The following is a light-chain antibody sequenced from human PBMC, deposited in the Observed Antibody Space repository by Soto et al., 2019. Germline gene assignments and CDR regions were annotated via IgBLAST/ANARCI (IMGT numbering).Light chain of an antibody. CDR2: DVN. J-gene: IGLJ2*01. CDR1: SSDVGGYNY. Sequence: QSALSQPASMSGSPGQSITISCTGTSSDVGGYNYVSWYRQYPGKAPKLIIYDVNNRPSEVSNRFSGSKSGNTASLTISGLQAEDEADYYCSSHSSSSTLVVFGGGSKVTDL. CDR3: SSHSSSSTLVV. V-gene: IGLV2-14*03.